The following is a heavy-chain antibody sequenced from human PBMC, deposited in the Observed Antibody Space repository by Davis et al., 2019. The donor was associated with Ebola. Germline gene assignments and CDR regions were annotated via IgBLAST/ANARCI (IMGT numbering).Heavy chain of an antibody. Sequence: ASVKVSCKASGYTFTSYYMHWVRQAPGQGLEWMGIINPSGGSTSYAQKFQGRVTMTRDTSTSTVYMELSSLRSDDTAVYYCARGVTMVQGVSWFDPWGQGTLVTVSS. J-gene: IGHJ5*02. CDR2: INPSGGST. CDR3: ARGVTMVQGVSWFDP. V-gene: IGHV1-46*01. CDR1: GYTFTSYY. D-gene: IGHD3-10*01.